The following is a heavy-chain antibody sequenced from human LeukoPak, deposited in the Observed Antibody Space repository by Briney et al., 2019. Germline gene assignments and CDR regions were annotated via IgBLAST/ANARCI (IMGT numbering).Heavy chain of an antibody. Sequence: LETLSLTCTVSGVSMSAYQWSWVRQSPEKGLEWIGCINTKGETSYNPSLKSRVTTSVDTSKSQFSLRLTSVTAADTAVYYCATSNDAKIAPFDHWGQGAPVTVSS. D-gene: IGHD2-21*01. J-gene: IGHJ4*02. V-gene: IGHV4-4*09. CDR2: INTKGET. CDR3: ATSNDAKIAPFDH. CDR1: GVSMSAYQ.